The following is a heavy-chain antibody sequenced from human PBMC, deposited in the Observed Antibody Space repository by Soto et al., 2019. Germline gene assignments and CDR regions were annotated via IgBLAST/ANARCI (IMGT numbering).Heavy chain of an antibody. V-gene: IGHV4-59*08. CDR3: ARHGFGSLHGLVDV. J-gene: IGHJ6*02. D-gene: IGHD1-26*01. Sequence: QVQLQESGPGLVKPSETLSLTCTVSGGSITNYYCSWFRQPPGKGLEWIGYIQYNGYSAYNLSLKRRVTMSMDTSKTLFSLMLKSVTATATAVYYCARHGFGSLHGLVDVWGQGTTVIVSS. CDR1: GGSITNYY. CDR2: IQYNGYS.